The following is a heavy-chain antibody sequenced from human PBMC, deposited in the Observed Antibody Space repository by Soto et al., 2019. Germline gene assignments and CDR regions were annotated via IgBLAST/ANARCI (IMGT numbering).Heavy chain of an antibody. D-gene: IGHD2-21*01. Sequence: QVQLVQSGTEVKKPGASVKISCMASGYIFTSNWIHWVRRAPGQGLEWMRVINPYGTITKYAPKFQGRVTMTSDPSTSTIYMDLSSLTSEDTAVYYCARDHSISSSGAWWLDPWGQGTLVTVSS. J-gene: IGHJ5*02. CDR3: ARDHSISSSGAWWLDP. V-gene: IGHV1-46*01. CDR2: INPYGTIT. CDR1: GYIFTSNW.